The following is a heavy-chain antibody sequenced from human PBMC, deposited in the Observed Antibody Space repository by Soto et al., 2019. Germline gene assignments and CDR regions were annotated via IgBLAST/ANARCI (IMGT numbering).Heavy chain of an antibody. CDR2: IHTGGTT. V-gene: IGHV4-4*07. J-gene: IGHJ4*02. Sequence: QVQLQESGPGLVKPSETLSLTCTVSGGSISGFYWNWFRQPAGKGLEWIGRIHTGGTTNYKPSLGSRVTMSVDTSKNQFSLKLTSVTAADTAVYYCARISGGPIRWGQGTLVTVSS. CDR1: GGSISGFY. CDR3: ARISGGPIR.